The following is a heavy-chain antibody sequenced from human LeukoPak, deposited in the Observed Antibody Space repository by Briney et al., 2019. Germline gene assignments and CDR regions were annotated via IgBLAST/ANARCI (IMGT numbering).Heavy chain of an antibody. D-gene: IGHD3-22*01. Sequence: PGGSLRLSCAASGFTFSSYSMNWVRQAPGKGLEWVSYISSSSSTIYYADSVKGRFTISRDNAKNSLYLQMNSLRAEDTAVYYCARNSQKYYYDSSGPIDYWGQGTLVTVSS. J-gene: IGHJ4*02. CDR2: ISSSSSTI. CDR1: GFTFSSYS. V-gene: IGHV3-48*04. CDR3: ARNSQKYYYDSSGPIDY.